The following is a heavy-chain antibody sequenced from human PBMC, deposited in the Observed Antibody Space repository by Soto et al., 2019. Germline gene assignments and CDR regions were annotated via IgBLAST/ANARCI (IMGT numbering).Heavy chain of an antibody. CDR3: ARDVARFGELLDVGVVRDAFDI. D-gene: IGHD3-10*01. Sequence: QVQLQESGPGLVKPSQTLSLTCTVSGGSISSGGYYWSWIRQHPGKGLEWIGYIYYSGSTYYNPSLKSRVTMSVDTSKYQFALKLGSVAGADTAVYYCARDVARFGELLDVGVVRDAFDIWGQGTMVAVSS. V-gene: IGHV4-31*03. CDR1: GGSISSGGYY. CDR2: IYYSGST. J-gene: IGHJ3*02.